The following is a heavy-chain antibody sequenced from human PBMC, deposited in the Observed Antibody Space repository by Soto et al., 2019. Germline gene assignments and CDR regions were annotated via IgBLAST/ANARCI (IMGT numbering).Heavy chain of an antibody. Sequence: ASVKVSCKASEYTFSNYYIHWVRQAPGQGLGWMGIIDPSGGSTTYAQKFRGRVTMTRDTSTSTIYMELSSLRSEDTAVYFCARALYESSDYYYFDYCGQGPLVTVSS. J-gene: IGHJ4*02. CDR1: EYTFSNYY. D-gene: IGHD3-22*01. CDR3: ARALYESSDYYYFDY. V-gene: IGHV1-46*01. CDR2: IDPSGGST.